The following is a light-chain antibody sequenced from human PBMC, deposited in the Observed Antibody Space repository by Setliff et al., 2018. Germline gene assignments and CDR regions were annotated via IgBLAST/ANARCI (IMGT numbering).Light chain of an antibody. CDR2: DVT. CDR3: SSYARGKCV. V-gene: IGLV2-14*01. J-gene: IGLJ1*01. CDR1: SSDVGGSDY. Sequence: QSALTQPASVSGSPGQSITISCTGTSSDVGGSDYVSWFQQYPDEPPKLLIYDVTKRPSRVPGRFSGSKSGNTASLTISGLQTEDEADYYCSSYARGKCVFGTGTKSPS.